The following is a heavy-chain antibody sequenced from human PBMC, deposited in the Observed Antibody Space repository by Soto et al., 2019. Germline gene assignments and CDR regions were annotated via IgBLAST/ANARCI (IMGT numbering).Heavy chain of an antibody. D-gene: IGHD2-21*02. J-gene: IGHJ4*02. CDR3: ARPSCGGACYSPVY. V-gene: IGHV3-48*01. Sequence: EVQLVESGGGLVQPGGSLRLSCAASGFIFSNYNMHWVRQAPGKGLEWVSYISSSSNTIYYADSVKGRFTISRDNAKNSLYLQMNSLRAEDTAVYYCARPSCGGACYSPVYWGQGTLVTVSS. CDR1: GFIFSNYN. CDR2: ISSSSNTI.